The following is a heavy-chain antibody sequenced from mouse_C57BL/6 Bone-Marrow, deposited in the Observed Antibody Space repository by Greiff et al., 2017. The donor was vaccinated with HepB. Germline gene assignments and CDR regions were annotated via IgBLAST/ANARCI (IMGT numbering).Heavy chain of an antibody. CDR1: GYSITSGYY. CDR3: ARWNDGYSYWYFDV. J-gene: IGHJ1*03. Sequence: EVKLVESGPGLVKPSQSLSLTCSVTGYSITSGYYWNWIRQFPGNKLEWMGYISYDGSNNYNPSLKNRISITRDTSKNQFFLKLNSVTTEDTATYYCARWNDGYSYWYFDVWGTGTTVTVSS. D-gene: IGHD2-3*01. V-gene: IGHV3-6*01. CDR2: ISYDGSN.